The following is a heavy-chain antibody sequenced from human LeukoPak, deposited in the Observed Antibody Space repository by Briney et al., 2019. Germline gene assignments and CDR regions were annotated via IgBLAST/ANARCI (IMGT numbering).Heavy chain of an antibody. J-gene: IGHJ4*02. D-gene: IGHD1-26*01. V-gene: IGHV3-74*01. CDR3: ARMGVGHTGLDF. Sequence: PGGSLRLSCAASGFTFSSYWMHWVRQAPGKGLVWVSRIKDDGVGANYADPAKGRFTISRDNAKNTLYLRMTSLRAEDTAVYYCARMGVGHTGLDFWGQGVLVTVSS. CDR1: GFTFSSYW. CDR2: IKDDGVGA.